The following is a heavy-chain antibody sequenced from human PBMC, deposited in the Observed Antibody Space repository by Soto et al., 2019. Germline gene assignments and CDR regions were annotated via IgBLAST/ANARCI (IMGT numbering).Heavy chain of an antibody. J-gene: IGHJ5*02. CDR2: ISTSSGYR. D-gene: IGHD3-16*01. Sequence: EVQLVESGGGLVKPGGSLRLSCAASGFTFSNYSMNWVRQAPGKGLEWVSSISTSSGYRYYADSVKGRFTISRDNAKKSLYLQMNSLRAEGTAVYYCARDLHDYVSFRFDPWGQGTLVTVSS. CDR3: ARDLHDYVSFRFDP. CDR1: GFTFSNYS. V-gene: IGHV3-21*01.